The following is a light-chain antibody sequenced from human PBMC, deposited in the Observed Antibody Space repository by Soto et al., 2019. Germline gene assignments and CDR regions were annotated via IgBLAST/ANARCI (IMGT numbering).Light chain of an antibody. Sequence: DIQMTQSPSSLSSSVGDRVTITCRASRGSRDALGWYQQKAGKVPKRLIYSASSLQRGVPSRFSGSGSETEFTLTISSLQPEYFATYYCLQHSDYPFTFGRGTRLE. CDR1: RGSRDA. CDR3: LQHSDYPFT. V-gene: IGKV1-17*01. CDR2: SAS. J-gene: IGKJ2*01.